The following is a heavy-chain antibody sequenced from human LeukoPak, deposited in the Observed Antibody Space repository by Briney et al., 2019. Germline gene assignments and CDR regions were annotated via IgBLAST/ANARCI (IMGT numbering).Heavy chain of an antibody. J-gene: IGHJ4*02. Sequence: SGTLSLTCAVSGGSISSSNWWSWVRQPPGQGLEWIGEIYHGGSTNYNPSLKSRVIISVDKSKNQFSLKLSSVTAADTAVYYCARRYDFWSGYPPPLDYWGQGTLVTVSS. CDR3: ARRYDFWSGYPPPLDY. V-gene: IGHV4-4*02. CDR2: IYHGGST. CDR1: GGSISSSNW. D-gene: IGHD3-3*01.